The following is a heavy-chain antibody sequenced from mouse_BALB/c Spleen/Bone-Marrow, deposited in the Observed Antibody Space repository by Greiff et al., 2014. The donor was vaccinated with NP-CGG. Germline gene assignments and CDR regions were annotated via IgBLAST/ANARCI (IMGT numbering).Heavy chain of an antibody. CDR3: ARAPLLRLRNYFDY. CDR2: INPNTGYT. CDR1: GYTFTSYW. D-gene: IGHD1-2*01. Sequence: VKLMESEAELAKPGASVKMSCKASGYTFTSYWMHWVKQRPGQGLEWIGYINPNTGYTEYNQKSKDKATLTADKSSSTAYMQLSSLTSEDSAVYYCARAPLLRLRNYFDYWGQGTTLTVSS. V-gene: IGHV1-7*01. J-gene: IGHJ2*01.